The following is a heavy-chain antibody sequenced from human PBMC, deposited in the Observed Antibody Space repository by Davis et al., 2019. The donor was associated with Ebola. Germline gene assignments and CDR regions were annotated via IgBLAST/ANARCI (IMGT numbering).Heavy chain of an antibody. D-gene: IGHD1-26*01. CDR1: GYTFTSYG. V-gene: IGHV1-2*04. CDR2: INPNSGGT. CDR3: ARGVVGATTRAFDI. J-gene: IGHJ3*02. Sequence: ASVKVSCKASGYTFTSYGISWVRQAPGQGLEWMGWINPNSGGTNYAQKFQGWVTMTRDTSISTAYMELSRLRSDDTAVYYCARGVVGATTRAFDIWGQGTMVTVSS.